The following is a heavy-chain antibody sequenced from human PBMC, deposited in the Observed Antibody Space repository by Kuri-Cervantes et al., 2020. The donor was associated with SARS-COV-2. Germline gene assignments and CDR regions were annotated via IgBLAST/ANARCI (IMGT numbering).Heavy chain of an antibody. J-gene: IGHJ6*02. D-gene: IGHD3-10*01. CDR2: INPNSGGT. V-gene: IGHV1-2*04. CDR3: ARGMVRGIIQYSYYAMDV. Sequence: ASVKVSCKASGYTFSDYSNYYMYWVRQAPGQGLEWMGWINPNSGGTNYAQNFQGWVTMTRDTSISTAYMELSRLRSDDTAVYYCARGMVRGIIQYSYYAMDVWGQGTTVTVSS. CDR1: GYTFSDYSNYY.